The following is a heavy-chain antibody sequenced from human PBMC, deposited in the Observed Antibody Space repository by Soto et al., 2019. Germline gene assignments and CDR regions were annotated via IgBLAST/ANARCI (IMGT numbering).Heavy chain of an antibody. CDR2: ISYDGSNK. D-gene: IGHD7-27*01. V-gene: IGHV3-30-3*01. CDR3: ARENNWGSDRTNYYYGMDV. J-gene: IGHJ6*02. Sequence: GGSLRLSCAASGFTFSSYAMHWVRQAPGKGLEWVAVISYDGSNKYYADSVKGRFTISRDNSKNTLYLQMNSLRAEDTAVYYCARENNWGSDRTNYYYGMDVWGQGTTVTVSS. CDR1: GFTFSSYA.